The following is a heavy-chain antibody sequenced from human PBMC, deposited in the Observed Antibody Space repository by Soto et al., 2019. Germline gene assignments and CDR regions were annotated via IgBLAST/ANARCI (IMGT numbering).Heavy chain of an antibody. V-gene: IGHV5-51*01. CDR2: IYPGDSDT. CDR3: AGLGMERLSYYYGMDV. CDR1: GYSFTSYW. D-gene: IGHD1-1*01. J-gene: IGHJ6*02. Sequence: GESLKISCKGSGYSFTSYWIGWVRQMPGKGLEWMGIIYPGDSDTRYSPSFQGQVTISADKSISTAYLQWSSLKASDTAMYYCAGLGMERLSYYYGMDVWGQGTTVTVSS.